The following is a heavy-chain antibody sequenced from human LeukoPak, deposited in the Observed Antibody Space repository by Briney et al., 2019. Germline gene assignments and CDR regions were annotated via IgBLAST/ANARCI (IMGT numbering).Heavy chain of an antibody. V-gene: IGHV4-59*01. CDR2: IYYSGST. Sequence: PSETLSLTCTVSVGSISIYYWSWIRQPPGKGLEWIGYIYYSGSTNYNPSLKSRVTISVDTSKNQFSLKLSSVTAADTAVYYCARDGMANGFGYWGQGTLVTVSS. CDR1: VGSISIYY. D-gene: IGHD5-24*01. CDR3: ARDGMANGFGY. J-gene: IGHJ4*02.